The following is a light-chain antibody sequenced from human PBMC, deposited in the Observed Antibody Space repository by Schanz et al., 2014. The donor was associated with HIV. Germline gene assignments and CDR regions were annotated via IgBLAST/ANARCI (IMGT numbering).Light chain of an antibody. J-gene: IGLJ1*01. CDR1: ISDVGGYNY. CDR2: DVS. V-gene: IGLV2-14*03. Sequence: QSALTQPASVSGSPGQSITISCTGTISDVGGYNYVSWYQQHSGKAPKLIIYDVSDRPLGVSNRFSGSKSGNMAYLTISALQAEDEADYYCASYTTSHTFVFGTGTKLTVL. CDR3: ASYTTSHTFV.